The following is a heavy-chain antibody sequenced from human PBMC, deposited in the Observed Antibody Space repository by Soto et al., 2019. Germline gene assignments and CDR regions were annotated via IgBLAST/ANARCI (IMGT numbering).Heavy chain of an antibody. V-gene: IGHV4-31*03. CDR2: IYYSGST. CDR3: ARAYYDYVWGSYPYFDY. J-gene: IGHJ4*02. D-gene: IGHD3-16*02. Sequence: TLSLTCTVSGGSISSGGYYWSWIRQHPGKGLEWIGYIYYSGSTYYNPSLKSRVTISVDTSKNQFSLKLSSVTAADTAVYYCARAYYDYVWGSYPYFDYWGQGTLVTVSS. CDR1: GGSISSGGYY.